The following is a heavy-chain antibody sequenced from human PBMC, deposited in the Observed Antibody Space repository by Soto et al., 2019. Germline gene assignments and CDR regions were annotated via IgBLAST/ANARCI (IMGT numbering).Heavy chain of an antibody. V-gene: IGHV3-74*01. CDR2: INTDGSST. CDR3: TRPRYDGSGTPFDH. CDR1: GFTFSSYW. Sequence: SLRLSCAASGFTFSSYWMHWVRQAPGKGLVWVSLINTDGSSTTYADSVKGRFIISRDNAKNTLYLQMNSLRAEDTAVYYCTRPRYDGSGTPFDHWGQGTLVTVSS. D-gene: IGHD3-22*01. J-gene: IGHJ4*02.